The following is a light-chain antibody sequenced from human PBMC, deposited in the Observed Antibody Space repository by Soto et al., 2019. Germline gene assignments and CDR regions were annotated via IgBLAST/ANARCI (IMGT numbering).Light chain of an antibody. J-gene: IGKJ3*01. CDR2: GAS. V-gene: IGKV3-20*01. Sequence: EIVLTQSPGTLSLSPGERATLACRASRSISNSYLAWYQQKPGKAPRPLIYGASSRAPGIPGRFRGSESGTDFNFTTCRLEPEDFAMYYCQQYGSSPRFTFGPGTKVDI. CDR1: RSISNSY. CDR3: QQYGSSPRFT.